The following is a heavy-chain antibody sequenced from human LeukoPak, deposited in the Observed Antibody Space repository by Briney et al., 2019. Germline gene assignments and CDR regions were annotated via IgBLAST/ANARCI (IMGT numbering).Heavy chain of an antibody. CDR2: IRYDGSNK. D-gene: IGHD5-12*01. CDR1: GFTFSSYP. V-gene: IGHV3-30*02. Sequence: GGSLRLSCAASGFTFSSYPMHWVRQAPGKGLEWVAFIRYDGSNKYYADSVKGRFTISRDNSKNTLYLQMNSLRAEDTAVYYCAKAVVSGYYFDYWGQGTLVTVSS. J-gene: IGHJ4*02. CDR3: AKAVVSGYYFDY.